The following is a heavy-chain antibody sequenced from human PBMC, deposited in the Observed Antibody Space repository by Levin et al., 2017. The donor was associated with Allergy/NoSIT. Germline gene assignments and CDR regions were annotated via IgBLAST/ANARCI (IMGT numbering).Heavy chain of an antibody. V-gene: IGHV3-74*01. Sequence: GASVKVSCAASGFTFSSHWMHWVRQTPGKGLMWVSRLNEDGRTTNYADSVRGRFTISRDNAKNTVSLQMNSLRAEDTAVYYCARGILGTSVAFDIWGQGTMVTVSS. CDR2: LNEDGRTT. D-gene: IGHD7-27*01. CDR1: GFTFSSHW. CDR3: ARGILGTSVAFDI. J-gene: IGHJ3*02.